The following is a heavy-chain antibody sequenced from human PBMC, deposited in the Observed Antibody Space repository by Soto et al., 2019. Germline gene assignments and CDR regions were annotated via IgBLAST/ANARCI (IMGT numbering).Heavy chain of an antibody. V-gene: IGHV4-59*12. Sequence: ETLSLTCTVSGGSISSYYWSWIRQPPGKGLEWIGYMYQSERTYYNSSLKSRVTISVGRSKNQFSLKLSSVTAADTAVYFCVRGVIHWGLGTLVTVSS. J-gene: IGHJ4*02. D-gene: IGHD6-13*01. CDR3: VRGVIH. CDR2: MYQSERT. CDR1: GGSISSYY.